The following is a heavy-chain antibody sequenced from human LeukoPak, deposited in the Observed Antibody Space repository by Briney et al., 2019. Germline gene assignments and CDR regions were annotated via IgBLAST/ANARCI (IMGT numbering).Heavy chain of an antibody. V-gene: IGHV4-4*07. Sequence: SETLSLTCTVSGGSISSYYWSWIRQPAGKGLEWIGRIYTSGSTNYNPSLKSRVTMSVDTSKNQFSLKLSSVTAADTAVHYCARNKDSSGWYEWFDPWGQGTLVTVSS. J-gene: IGHJ5*02. CDR3: ARNKDSSGWYEWFDP. CDR2: IYTSGST. CDR1: GGSISSYY. D-gene: IGHD6-19*01.